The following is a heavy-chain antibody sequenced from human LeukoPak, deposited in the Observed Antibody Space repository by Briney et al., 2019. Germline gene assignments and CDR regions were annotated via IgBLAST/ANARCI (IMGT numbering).Heavy chain of an antibody. V-gene: IGHV3-30*02. CDR3: AKDRKQSSQFDY. D-gene: IGHD6-6*01. CDR1: GFTFSSYG. J-gene: IGHJ4*02. Sequence: GGSLRLSCAASGFTFSSYGMHWVRQAPGKGLEWVAFIRYDGSNKYYADSVKGRFTISRDNSKNTLYLQMNSLRAEDTAVYYCAKDRKQSSQFDYWGQGTLVTVSS. CDR2: IRYDGSNK.